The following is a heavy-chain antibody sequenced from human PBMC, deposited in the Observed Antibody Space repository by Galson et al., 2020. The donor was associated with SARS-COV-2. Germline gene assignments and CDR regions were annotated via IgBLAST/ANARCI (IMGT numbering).Heavy chain of an antibody. V-gene: IGHV4-39*01. Sequence: SEPLTLTCTVTGGSSTRSTYYWGSIRQPPGKGLEWLGGFYYSGLIYYNPSLKSRVTISVDTSTNQFSLKVASVTAADTAVYYCAGHVVTRSYGVWGSWDYCGQGTLVTVSS. CDR3: AGHVVTRSYGVWGSWDY. J-gene: IGHJ4*02. CDR2: FYYSGLI. D-gene: IGHD3-16*01. CDR1: GGSSTRSTYY.